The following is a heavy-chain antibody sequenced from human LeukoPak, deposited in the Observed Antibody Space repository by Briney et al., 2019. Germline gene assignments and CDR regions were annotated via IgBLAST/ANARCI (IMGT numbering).Heavy chain of an antibody. CDR2: ISYDGSNK. Sequence: TGRSLRLSCAASGFTFSSYAMHWVRQAPGKGLEWVAVISYDGSNKYYADSVKSRFTISRDNSKNTLYLQMNSLRAEDTAAYYCARDGYRYWYYFDYWGQGTLVTVSS. J-gene: IGHJ4*02. V-gene: IGHV3-30-3*01. D-gene: IGHD2-8*02. CDR3: ARDGYRYWYYFDY. CDR1: GFTFSSYA.